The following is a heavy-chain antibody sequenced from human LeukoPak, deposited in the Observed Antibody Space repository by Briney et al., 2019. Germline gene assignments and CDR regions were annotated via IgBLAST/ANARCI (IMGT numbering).Heavy chain of an antibody. Sequence: GGSLRLSCAASGFTFSSYSMSWVRQAPGKGLEWVSYISSSGSSIYYADSVKGRFTISRDNAKNSLYLQMNSLRDEDTAVYYCARDKDWGFDYWGQGTLVTVSS. CDR3: ARDKDWGFDY. CDR2: ISSSGSSI. CDR1: GFTFSSYS. V-gene: IGHV3-48*02. D-gene: IGHD3-16*01. J-gene: IGHJ4*02.